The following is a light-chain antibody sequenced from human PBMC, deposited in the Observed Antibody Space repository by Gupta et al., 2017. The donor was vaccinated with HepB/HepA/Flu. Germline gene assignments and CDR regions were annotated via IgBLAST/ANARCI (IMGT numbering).Light chain of an antibody. V-gene: IGKV1-13*02. Sequence: AIQLTQSPSSLSASVGDRVTITCRASQGIGRALAWYQQNPGQPPKLLIYDASNLESGVPSRFSGSGYGTDFTLTISSLQPEDFATYYCQQLNSYPCSFGQGTKLDFK. CDR2: DAS. CDR3: QQLNSYPCS. CDR1: QGIGRA. J-gene: IGKJ2*04.